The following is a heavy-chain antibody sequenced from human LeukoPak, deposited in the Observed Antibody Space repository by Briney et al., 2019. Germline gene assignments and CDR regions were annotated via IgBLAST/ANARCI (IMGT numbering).Heavy chain of an antibody. D-gene: IGHD2-21*01. CDR2: IYSGGST. J-gene: IGHJ5*02. Sequence: PGGPLRLSCAASGFTVSSNYMSWVRQAPGKGLEWVSVIYSGGSTYYADSVKGRFTISRDNSKNTLYLQMNNLRAEDTAVYYCARVRVFAKLSVVRPREVNCFDPWGQGTLVTVSS. V-gene: IGHV3-53*01. CDR1: GFTVSSNY. CDR3: ARVRVFAKLSVVRPREVNCFDP.